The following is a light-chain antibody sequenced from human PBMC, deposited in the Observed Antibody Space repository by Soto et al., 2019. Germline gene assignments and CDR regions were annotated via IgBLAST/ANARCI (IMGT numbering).Light chain of an antibody. J-gene: IGKJ5*01. V-gene: IGKV1-12*01. CDR1: EDINSR. CDR2: AAF. Sequence: DIQMTQSPSSVSASVGDRVTISCRASEDINSRLAWYQQKPGNAPKLLIYAAFILQSGVPSGFSGYGSGTDFTLSISSLQPEDFATYYCQQADSFPITFGQGTRLEIK. CDR3: QQADSFPIT.